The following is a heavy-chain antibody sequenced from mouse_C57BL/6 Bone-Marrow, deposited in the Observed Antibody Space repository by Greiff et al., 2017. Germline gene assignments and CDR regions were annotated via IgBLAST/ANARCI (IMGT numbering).Heavy chain of an antibody. CDR2: IYPGSGST. V-gene: IGHV1-55*01. CDR1: GYTFTSYW. J-gene: IGHJ2*01. D-gene: IGHD1-1*01. Sequence: VQLQQPGAELVKPGASVQMSCKASGYTFTSYWITWVKQRPGQGLEWIGDIYPGSGSTNYNEKFKSKATLTVDTSSSTAYMQLSSLTSEDSAVYYCARERLYYYEYFDYWGQGTTLTVSS. CDR3: ARERLYYYEYFDY.